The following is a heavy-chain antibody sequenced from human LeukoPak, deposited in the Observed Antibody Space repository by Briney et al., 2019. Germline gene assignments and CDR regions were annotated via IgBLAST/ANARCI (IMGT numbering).Heavy chain of an antibody. CDR2: ISYDGSNK. V-gene: IGHV3-30*03. D-gene: IGHD6-13*01. CDR1: GFTFSSYG. Sequence: GGSLRLSCAASGFTFSSYGLNWVRQAPGKGLEWVAVISYDGSNKYYADSVKGRFTISRDNSKNTLYLQMNSLRAEDTAVYYCARGSLQLQHPDIAAEYYYYGMDVWGQGTTVTVSS. J-gene: IGHJ6*02. CDR3: ARGSLQLQHPDIAAEYYYYGMDV.